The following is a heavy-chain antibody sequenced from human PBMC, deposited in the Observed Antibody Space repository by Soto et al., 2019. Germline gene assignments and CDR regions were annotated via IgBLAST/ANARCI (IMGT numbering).Heavy chain of an antibody. CDR1: GYIFSRYG. CDR3: ARDPLHSSGWYVIDL. J-gene: IGHJ4*02. V-gene: IGHV1-3*01. CDR2: INAGSGNT. Sequence: ASVKVSCKASGYIFSRYGVFWVRQAPGQRLEWMGWINAGSGNTKYAQNFQGRVTIFRDTSASTAYMELSGLRSEDTAVYYCARDPLHSSGWYVIDLWGQGTPVTVSS. D-gene: IGHD6-19*01.